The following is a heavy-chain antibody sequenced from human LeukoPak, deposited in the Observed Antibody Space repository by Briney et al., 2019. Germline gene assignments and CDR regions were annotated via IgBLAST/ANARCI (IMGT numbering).Heavy chain of an antibody. CDR2: INPNSGGT. J-gene: IGHJ6*02. CDR3: AREDIVVVPAAIYYYYGMDV. V-gene: IGHV1-2*02. D-gene: IGHD2-2*02. Sequence: GASVKVSCKASGYTFTDYYMHWVRQAPGQGLEWMGWINPNSGGTNYAQKFQGRVTMTRDTSISTAYMELSRLRSDDTAVYYCAREDIVVVPAAIYYYYGMDVWGQGTTVTVSS. CDR1: GYTFTDYY.